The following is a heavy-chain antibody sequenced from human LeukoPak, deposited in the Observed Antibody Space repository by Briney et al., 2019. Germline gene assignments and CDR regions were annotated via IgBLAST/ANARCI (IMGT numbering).Heavy chain of an antibody. CDR2: IWYDESNE. V-gene: IGHV3-33*01. CDR3: ARSPEPFDYGPYNWFDP. D-gene: IGHD4-17*01. CDR1: GFTFSTYV. Sequence: GGSLRLSCAASGFTFSTYVMHWVRQAPGKELEWVALIWYDESNEYYADSVKGRFTVSRDNSRSMMYLQLNSLRAEDTAVYYCARSPEPFDYGPYNWFDPWGQGTRVTVSS. J-gene: IGHJ5*02.